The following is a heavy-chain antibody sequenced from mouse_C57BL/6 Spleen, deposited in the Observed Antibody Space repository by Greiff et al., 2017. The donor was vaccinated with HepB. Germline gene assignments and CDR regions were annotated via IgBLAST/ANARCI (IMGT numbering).Heavy chain of an antibody. D-gene: IGHD1-1*01. CDR3: ARSHYYGSSYRYYAMDY. CDR2: INPNNGGT. V-gene: IGHV1-18*01. CDR1: GYTFTDYN. J-gene: IGHJ4*01. Sequence: EVQLQQSGPELVKPGASVKIPCKASGYTFTDYNMDWVKQSHGKSLEWIGDINPNNGGTIYNQKFKGKATLTVDKSSSTAYMELRSLTSADTAVYDCARSHYYGSSYRYYAMDYWGQGTAVTVSS.